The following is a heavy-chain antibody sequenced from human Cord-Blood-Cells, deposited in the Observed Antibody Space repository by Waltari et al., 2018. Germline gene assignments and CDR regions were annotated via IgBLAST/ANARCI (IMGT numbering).Heavy chain of an antibody. CDR3: ARGLGYGGNFDY. CDR1: GGSFSGYY. V-gene: IGHV4-34*01. D-gene: IGHD4-17*01. J-gene: IGHJ4*02. CDR2: INHSGST. Sequence: QVQLQQWGAGLLKPSETLSLTCAVYGGSFSGYYRSWIRQPPGKGLEWIGEINHSGSTNYSPSLKSRVTISVDTSKNQFSLELSSVTAADTAVYYCARGLGYGGNFDYWGQGTLVTVSS.